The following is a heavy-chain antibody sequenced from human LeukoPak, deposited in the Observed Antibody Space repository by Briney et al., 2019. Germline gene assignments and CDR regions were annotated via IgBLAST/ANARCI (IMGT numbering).Heavy chain of an antibody. D-gene: IGHD3-3*01. CDR3: ARDISGGAYDY. V-gene: IGHV3-30*04. CDR1: GFTFSTYA. Sequence: QPGGSLRLSCAASGFTFSTYAMSWVRQAPDEGLEWVAIISYDGSTIYYADSVKGRFTISRDNSKNTLFLQVNSLRAEDTAIYYCARDISGGAYDYWGQGTLV. J-gene: IGHJ4*02. CDR2: ISYDGSTI.